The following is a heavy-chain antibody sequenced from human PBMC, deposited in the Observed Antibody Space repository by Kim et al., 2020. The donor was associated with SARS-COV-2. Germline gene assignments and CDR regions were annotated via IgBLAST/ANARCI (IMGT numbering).Heavy chain of an antibody. CDR1: GGSISSGGYY. CDR3: ARASSTTIFGVVIIDHFDF. V-gene: IGHV4-31*03. CDR2: IYYSGST. D-gene: IGHD3-3*01. J-gene: IGHJ4*02. Sequence: SETLSLTCTVSGGSISSGGYYWSWIRQHPGKGLEWIGYIYYSGSTYDNPSLKSRVTISVDTSKNQFSLKLSSVTAADTGVYYCARASSTTIFGVVIIDHFDFWGQGTLVTVSS.